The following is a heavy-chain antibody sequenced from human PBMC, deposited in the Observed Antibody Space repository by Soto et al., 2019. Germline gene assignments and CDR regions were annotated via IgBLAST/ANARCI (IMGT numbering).Heavy chain of an antibody. CDR3: ARPWDDLTTSGWYY. Sequence: SETLSLTCPVSGDSLSSSVYYWVSIRQPPGRVLDWIGSVYHTGTTYYNPSLKSRVTISVYTSKNQFSLRLRSVTAADTAVYFCARPWDDLTTSGWYYWGQGTLVTVSS. D-gene: IGHD6-19*01. CDR1: GDSLSSSVYY. V-gene: IGHV4-39*01. J-gene: IGHJ4*02. CDR2: VYHTGTT.